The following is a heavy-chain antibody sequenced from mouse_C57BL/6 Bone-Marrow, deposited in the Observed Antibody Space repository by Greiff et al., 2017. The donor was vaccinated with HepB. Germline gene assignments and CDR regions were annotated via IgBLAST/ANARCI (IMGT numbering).Heavy chain of an antibody. CDR2: IYPSDSET. CDR3: ARDLNYYGSSYFDY. J-gene: IGHJ2*01. V-gene: IGHV1-61*01. Sequence: VQLQQPGAELVRPGSSVKLSCKASGYTFTSYWMDWVKQRPGQGLEWIGNIYPSDSETHYNQKFKDKATLTVDKSSSTAYMQLSSLTSEDSAVYYCARDLNYYGSSYFDYWGQGTTLTVSS. D-gene: IGHD1-1*01. CDR1: GYTFTSYW.